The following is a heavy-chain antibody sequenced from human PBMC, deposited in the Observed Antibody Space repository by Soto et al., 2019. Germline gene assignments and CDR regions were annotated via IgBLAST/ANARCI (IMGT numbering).Heavy chain of an antibody. Sequence: SETLSLTCAVYGGSFSGYYWSWIRQPPGKGLEWIGEINHSGSTNYNPSLKSRVTISVDTSKNQFSLKLSSVTAADTAVYYCARGSSRDCSGGSCYSAKVYYYYYMDVWGKGTTVTVSS. CDR2: INHSGST. D-gene: IGHD2-15*01. CDR3: ARGSSRDCSGGSCYSAKVYYYYYMDV. J-gene: IGHJ6*03. CDR1: GGSFSGYY. V-gene: IGHV4-34*01.